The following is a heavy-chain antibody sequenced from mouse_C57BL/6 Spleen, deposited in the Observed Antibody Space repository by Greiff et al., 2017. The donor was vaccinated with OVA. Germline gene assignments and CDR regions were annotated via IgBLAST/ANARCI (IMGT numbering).Heavy chain of an antibody. CDR3: ARKAYYGTLLDY. CDR1: GYTFTSYW. CDR2: IYPGSGST. Sequence: QVQLQQPGAELVKPGASVKMSCKASGYTFTSYWITWVKQRPGQGLEWIGDIYPGSGSTNYNEKFKSKATLTVDTSSSTAYMQLRSLTSEDSAVYYCARKAYYGTLLDYWGQGTTLTVSS. D-gene: IGHD2-10*01. J-gene: IGHJ2*01. V-gene: IGHV1-55*01.